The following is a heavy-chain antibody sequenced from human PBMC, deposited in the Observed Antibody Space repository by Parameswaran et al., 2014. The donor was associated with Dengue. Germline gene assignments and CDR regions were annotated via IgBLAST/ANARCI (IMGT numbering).Heavy chain of an antibody. CDR2: IYSGGST. V-gene: IGHV3-53*01. D-gene: IGHD6-25*01. Sequence: VRQAPGKGLEWVSVIYSGGSTYYADSVKGRFTISRHNSKNTLYLQMNSLRAEDTAVYYCARVRVRGVLAAIDYYYYMDVWGKGTTVTVSS. J-gene: IGHJ6*03. CDR3: ARVRVRGVLAAIDYYYYMDV.